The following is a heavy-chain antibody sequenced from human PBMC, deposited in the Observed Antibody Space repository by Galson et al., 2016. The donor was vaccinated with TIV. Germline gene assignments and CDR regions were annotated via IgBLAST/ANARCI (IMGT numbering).Heavy chain of an antibody. Sequence: SLRLSCAASGFSFSDYFMTWIRQPPGKGLEWVSYISTSGSTTWDADSVEGRFSVSRDNGKGSLFLQMNSLRAEDSAIYYCARDANKFNAWGSGSFDPSADYGMDVWGQGTTVTVSS. D-gene: IGHD3-10*01. CDR2: ISTSGSTT. CDR1: GFSFSDYF. V-gene: IGHV3-11*04. J-gene: IGHJ6*02. CDR3: ARDANKFNAWGSGSFDPSADYGMDV.